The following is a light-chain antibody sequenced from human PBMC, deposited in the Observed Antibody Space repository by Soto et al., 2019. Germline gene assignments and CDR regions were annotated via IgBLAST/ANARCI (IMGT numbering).Light chain of an antibody. CDR1: QSFTTSQ. Sequence: EIVLTQSPGTLSLSPGERVTLFCRASQSFTTSQLAWYQQKPGQAPRVLIFGASSRATGIPDRFSGSGSGTDFTLTIGRLEPEDSAVYYCQQYASSPRTFGQGTTVEIK. CDR3: QQYASSPRT. V-gene: IGKV3-20*01. CDR2: GAS. J-gene: IGKJ1*01.